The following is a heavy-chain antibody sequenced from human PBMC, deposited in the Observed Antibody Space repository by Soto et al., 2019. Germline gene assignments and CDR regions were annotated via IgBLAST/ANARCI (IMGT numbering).Heavy chain of an antibody. CDR1: GFTFSSCG. D-gene: IGHD4-17*01. CDR2: ISYDGSNK. J-gene: IGHJ6*02. CDR3: AKDRYGEYSYFYGMDV. Sequence: GGSLRLSCAASGFTFSSCGMHRVRQAPGKGLEWMAVISYDGSNKYYADSAKGRFTISRDNSKNTLYLQMNSLRAEDTAVYFCAKDRYGEYSYFYGMDVWGQGTTVTVSS. V-gene: IGHV3-30*18.